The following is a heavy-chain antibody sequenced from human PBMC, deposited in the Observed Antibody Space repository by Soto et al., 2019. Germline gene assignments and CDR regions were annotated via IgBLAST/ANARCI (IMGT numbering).Heavy chain of an antibody. CDR3: AREYSSGYYYFEY. CDR2: IIPVFGTP. J-gene: IGHJ4*02. V-gene: IGHV1-69*06. Sequence: ASVKVSCKASGGTLNTYTINWVRQAPGQGLEWMGGIIPVFGTPTYAQKFQGRVTITADISTSTAYMELSSLRSADTAVYYCAREYSSGYYYFEYWGQGTLVTVSS. D-gene: IGHD6-19*01. CDR1: GGTLNTYT.